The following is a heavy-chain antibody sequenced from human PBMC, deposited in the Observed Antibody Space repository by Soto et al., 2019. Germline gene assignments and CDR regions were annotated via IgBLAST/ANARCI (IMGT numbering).Heavy chain of an antibody. D-gene: IGHD4-17*01. J-gene: IGHJ3*02. CDR1: GFPFSFYS. V-gene: IGHV3-48*01. CDR3: ARDGLRQYAFDI. CDR2: ITPTSRAI. Sequence: GGSLRLSCEASGFPFSFYSMNWVRQAPGKGLEWIAYITPTSRAINYADSVRGRFTISRDNSKNTLYLQMGSLRAEDMAVYYCARDGLRQYAFDIWGQGTMVTVSS.